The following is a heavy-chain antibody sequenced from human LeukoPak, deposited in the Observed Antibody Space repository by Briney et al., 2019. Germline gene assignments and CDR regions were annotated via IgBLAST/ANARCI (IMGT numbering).Heavy chain of an antibody. CDR1: GFTVSSNY. CDR2: IYSGGST. J-gene: IGHJ3*02. Sequence: GGSLRLSCAASGFTVSSNYMSWVRQAPGKGLEWVSVIYSGGSTYYADSVKGRFTISRDNSKNTLYLQMNSLSAEDTAVYYCARFGPVGASGDAFDIWGQGTMVTVSS. CDR3: ARFGPVGASGDAFDI. V-gene: IGHV3-66*01. D-gene: IGHD1-26*01.